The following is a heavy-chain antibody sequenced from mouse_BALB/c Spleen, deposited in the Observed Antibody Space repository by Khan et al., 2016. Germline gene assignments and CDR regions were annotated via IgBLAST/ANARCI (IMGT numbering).Heavy chain of an antibody. CDR2: INTNTGEP. CDR3: AEDYYGSNWFAY. D-gene: IGHD1-1*01. J-gene: IGHJ3*01. V-gene: IGHV9-3*02. Sequence: QVQLQQSGPELKKPGETVKISCKASGYTFTNYGMNWVKQAPGKGLKWMGWINTNTGEPTYAEEFKGRFAFSLETSASTAYLQLNNLKNEDTATYFCAEDYYGSNWFAYWGQGTLVTVSA. CDR1: GYTFTNYG.